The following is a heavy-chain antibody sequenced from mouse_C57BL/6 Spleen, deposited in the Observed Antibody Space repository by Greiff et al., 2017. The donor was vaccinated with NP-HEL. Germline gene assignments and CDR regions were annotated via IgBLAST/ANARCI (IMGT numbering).Heavy chain of an antibody. CDR2: ISDGGSYT. Sequence: EVQLVESGGGLVKPGGSLKLSCAASGFTFSSYAMSWVRQTPEKRLEWVATISDGGSYTYYPDNVKGRFTISRDNAKNNLYLQMSHLKSEDTAMYECAREDYYGSSSWYFDVWGTGTTVAVSS. J-gene: IGHJ1*03. CDR3: AREDYYGSSSWYFDV. CDR1: GFTFSSYA. V-gene: IGHV5-4*01. D-gene: IGHD1-1*01.